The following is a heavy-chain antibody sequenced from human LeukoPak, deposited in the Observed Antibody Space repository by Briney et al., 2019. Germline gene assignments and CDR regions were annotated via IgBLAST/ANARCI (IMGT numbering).Heavy chain of an antibody. V-gene: IGHV4-61*08. CDR3: ARVSGIPLLDAFDI. Sequence: SETLSLTCTVSGGSISSGDYYWSWIRQPPGKGLEWIGYIYYSGSTNYNPSLKSRVTISVDTSKNQFSLKLSSVTAADTAVYYCARVSGIPLLDAFDIWGQGTMVTVSS. CDR1: GGSISSGDYY. J-gene: IGHJ3*02. D-gene: IGHD5-18*01. CDR2: IYYSGST.